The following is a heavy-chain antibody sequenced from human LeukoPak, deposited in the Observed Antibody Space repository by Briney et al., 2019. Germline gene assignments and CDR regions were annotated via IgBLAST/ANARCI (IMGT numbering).Heavy chain of an antibody. CDR3: ARDLVQSGVTSYNWFDP. Sequence: SQTLSLTCAVSGGSISSGGYYWSWIRQHPGKGLEWIGYIYYSGSTYYKPSLKSRVTISVDTSKNEFSLKLSSVTAADTAVYYCARDLVQSGVTSYNWFDPWGQGTLVTVSS. CDR2: IYYSGST. D-gene: IGHD3-3*01. CDR1: GGSISSGGYY. V-gene: IGHV4-31*11. J-gene: IGHJ5*02.